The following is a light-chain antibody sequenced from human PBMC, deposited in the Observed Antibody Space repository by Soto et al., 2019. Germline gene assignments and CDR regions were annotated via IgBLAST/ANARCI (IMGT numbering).Light chain of an antibody. CDR2: EVT. J-gene: IGLJ2*01. Sequence: QSALTQPASVSGSPGQSITISCTGTSSDIGSYDLVSWYQQHPGKAPKVMTYEVTKRPSGVSNRFSGAKSGNTASLTISGLQSEDEADDYCCSYAGYKVPVVFGGGTKVTVL. CDR1: SSDIGSYDL. V-gene: IGLV2-23*02. CDR3: CSYAGYKVPVV.